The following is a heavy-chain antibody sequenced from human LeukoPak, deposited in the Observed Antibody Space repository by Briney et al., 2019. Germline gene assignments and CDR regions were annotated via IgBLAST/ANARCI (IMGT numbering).Heavy chain of an antibody. V-gene: IGHV3-7*01. CDR2: IKQDGSEK. CDR3: ASTWYSSGWYGS. CDR1: GLTFSSYW. D-gene: IGHD6-19*01. J-gene: IGHJ5*01. Sequence: GSLRLSCAASGLTFSSYWMSWVRQAPGKGLEWVANIKQDGSEKYYVDSVKGRFTISRDNAKNSPYLQMNSLRAEDTAVYYCASTWYSSGWYGSWGQGTLVTVSS.